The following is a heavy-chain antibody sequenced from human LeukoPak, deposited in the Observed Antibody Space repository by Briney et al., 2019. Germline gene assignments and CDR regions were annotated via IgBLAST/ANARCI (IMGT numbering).Heavy chain of an antibody. CDR1: GGSISSYY. CDR2: IYYSGST. Sequence: SETLSLTCTVSGGSISSYYWGWIRQPPGKGLEWIGSIYYSGSTYYNPSLKSRVTISVDTSKNQFSLKLSSVTAADTAVYYCARVSGVYGSTYYYYYMDVWGKGTTVTVSS. CDR3: ARVSGVYGSTYYYYYMDV. J-gene: IGHJ6*03. D-gene: IGHD2-8*01. V-gene: IGHV4-39*07.